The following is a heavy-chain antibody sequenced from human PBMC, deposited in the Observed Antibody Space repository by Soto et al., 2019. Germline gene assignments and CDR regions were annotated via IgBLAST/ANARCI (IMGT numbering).Heavy chain of an antibody. D-gene: IGHD2-2*01. Sequence: QVQLVQSGAEVKKPGSSVKVSCKASGGTFSSYAISWVRQAPGQGLEWMGGIIPIFGTANYAQKFQGRGTITADESTSTAYMALSSLRSEDTAVYYCARHVPAAGYYYGMDVWGQGPTVTVSS. V-gene: IGHV1-69*12. CDR2: IIPIFGTA. J-gene: IGHJ6*02. CDR3: ARHVPAAGYYYGMDV. CDR1: GGTFSSYA.